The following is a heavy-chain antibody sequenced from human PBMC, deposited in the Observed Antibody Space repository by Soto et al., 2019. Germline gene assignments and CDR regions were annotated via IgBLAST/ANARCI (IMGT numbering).Heavy chain of an antibody. J-gene: IGHJ4*02. V-gene: IGHV3-23*01. CDR2: ISGSGGST. Sequence: EVQLLESGGGLVQPGGSLRLSCAASGFTFSSYAMSWVRQAPGKGLEWFSAISGSGGSTYYADSVKGRFTISRDNSKNTLYLQMNSLRAEDTAVYYCATVVAATARTPPNDYWGQGTLVTVSS. CDR3: ATVVAATARTPPNDY. CDR1: GFTFSSYA. D-gene: IGHD2-15*01.